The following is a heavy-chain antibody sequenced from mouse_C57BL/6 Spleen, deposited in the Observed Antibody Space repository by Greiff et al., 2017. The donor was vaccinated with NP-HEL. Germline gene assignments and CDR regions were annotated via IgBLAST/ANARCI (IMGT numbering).Heavy chain of an antibody. J-gene: IGHJ2*01. CDR1: GYTFTDYE. V-gene: IGHV1-15*01. Sequence: LVESGAELVRPGASVTLSCKASGYTFTDYEMHWVKQTPVHGLEWIGAIDPETGGTAYNQKFKGKAILTADKSSSTAYMELRSLTSEDSAVYDCTRFPYYSARSSGLGYWGQGATVT. CDR3: TRFPYYSARSSGLGY. D-gene: IGHD1-2*01. CDR2: IDPETGGT.